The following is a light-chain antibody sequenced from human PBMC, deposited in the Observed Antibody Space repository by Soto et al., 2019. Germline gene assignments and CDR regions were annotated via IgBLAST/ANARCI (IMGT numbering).Light chain of an antibody. V-gene: IGKV1-39*01. J-gene: IGKJ5*01. CDR2: SAS. CDR3: QQSFSVPIT. CDR1: QSIAGY. Sequence: DIQMTQSPSSLSASVGDRVTITCRASQSIAGYLSWYQQRPGKAPKFLIYSASSLQRGVPSRFSGSGSGTDFRLTINGLQPEDFANYFCQQSFSVPITFGQGTRLEIK.